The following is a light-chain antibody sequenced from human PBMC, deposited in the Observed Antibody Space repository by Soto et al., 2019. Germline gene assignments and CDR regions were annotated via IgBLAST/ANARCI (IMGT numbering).Light chain of an antibody. CDR3: QQTYTTPHT. V-gene: IGKV1-39*01. CDR1: QNIHNY. J-gene: IGKJ4*01. CDR2: GAT. Sequence: DIRVTQSPPSLSASLGDRVTISCRTSQNIHNYLQWYQQKPGKAPSLLIFGATSLQSVVPSRFSGSGSGTDFTLTIINLQPEDFASYFCQQTYTTPHTFVGGTRVEIK.